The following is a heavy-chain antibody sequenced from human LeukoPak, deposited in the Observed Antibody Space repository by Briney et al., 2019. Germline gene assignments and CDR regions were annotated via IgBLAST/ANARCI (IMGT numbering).Heavy chain of an antibody. D-gene: IGHD6-19*01. J-gene: IGHJ4*02. CDR3: ARHRGAVAGTLEFCFDY. Sequence: GESLKISCKGSGYSFTSYWIGWVRQMPGKGLEWMGIIYPGDSDTRYSPSFQGQVTISADKSISTAYLQWSSLKASDTAMYYCARHRGAVAGTLEFCFDYWGQGTLVTVSS. CDR1: GYSFTSYW. CDR2: IYPGDSDT. V-gene: IGHV5-51*01.